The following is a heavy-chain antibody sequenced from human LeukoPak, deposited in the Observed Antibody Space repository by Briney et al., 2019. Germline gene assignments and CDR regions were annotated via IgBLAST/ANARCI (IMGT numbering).Heavy chain of an antibody. CDR1: GGSFSGYY. CDR3: ARGRVRDYYDSSGYYYPDFDY. D-gene: IGHD3-22*01. V-gene: IGHV4-34*01. J-gene: IGHJ4*02. Sequence: SETLSLTCAVYGGSFSGYYWSWIRQPPGKGLEWIGEINHSGSTNYNPSLESRVTISVDTSKNQFSLKLSSATAADTAVYYCARGRVRDYYDSSGYYYPDFDYWGQGTLVTVSS. CDR2: INHSGST.